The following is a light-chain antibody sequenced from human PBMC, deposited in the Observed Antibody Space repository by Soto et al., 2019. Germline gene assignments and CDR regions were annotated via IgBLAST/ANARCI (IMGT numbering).Light chain of an antibody. CDR3: QNYSRAPPLT. J-gene: IGKJ4*01. CDR2: GAS. V-gene: IGKV1-27*01. Sequence: DIQMTQSPSSLSASVGDRVSITCRASQDINNYLAWYQQKPGKVPKLLIYGASTLHLGVPSRFSGSGSGTDFTLTISSLQPEDVASYYCQNYSRAPPLTFGGGTKVEIK. CDR1: QDINNY.